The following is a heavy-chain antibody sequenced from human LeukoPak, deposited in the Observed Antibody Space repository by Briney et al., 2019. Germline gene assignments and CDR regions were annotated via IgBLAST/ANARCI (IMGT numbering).Heavy chain of an antibody. V-gene: IGHV1-18*01. CDR1: GYTFTSCG. J-gene: IGHJ1*01. Sequence: ASVTVSCKACGYTFTSCGISWVRQAPGQGLEWMGWISAYNGNTNYAQKLQGRVTMTTDTSTSTAYMELRSLRSDDTAVYYCARVGIAVAGTLGQHWGQGTLVTVSS. CDR3: ARVGIAVAGTLGQH. CDR2: ISAYNGNT. D-gene: IGHD6-19*01.